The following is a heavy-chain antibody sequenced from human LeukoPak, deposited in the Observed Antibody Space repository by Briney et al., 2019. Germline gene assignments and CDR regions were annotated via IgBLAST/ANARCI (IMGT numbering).Heavy chain of an antibody. CDR2: IYYSGST. Sequence: SETLSLTCTISGGSISSYYWSWIRQPPGKGLEWIGYIYYSGSTNYNTSLKSRVTISVYTSKNQFSLKLSSVTAADTAVYYCARDVRTYYYGSGSYYNKYYYYYYMDVWGKGTTVIISS. CDR3: ARDVRTYYYGSGSYYNKYYYYYYMDV. J-gene: IGHJ6*03. D-gene: IGHD3-10*01. CDR1: GGSISSYY. V-gene: IGHV4-59*01.